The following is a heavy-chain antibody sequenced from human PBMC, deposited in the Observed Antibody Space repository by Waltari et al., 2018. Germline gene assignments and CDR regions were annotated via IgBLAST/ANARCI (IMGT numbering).Heavy chain of an antibody. V-gene: IGHV4-4*07. Sequence: QVQLQESGPGLVKPSETLSLTCTVSSGSISSYYWSWIRQPAGKGLEWIGRVYTTGSTNYNPSLKSRVTMSVDMSKNQYSLKLTSVTAADTAVYYCAREARGSHFDYWGQGTLVTVSS. CDR3: AREARGSHFDY. CDR1: SGSISSYY. J-gene: IGHJ4*02. D-gene: IGHD3-16*01. CDR2: VYTTGST.